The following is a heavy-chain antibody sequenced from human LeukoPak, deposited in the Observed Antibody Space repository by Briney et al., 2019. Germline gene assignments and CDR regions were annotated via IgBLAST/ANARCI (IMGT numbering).Heavy chain of an antibody. CDR3: AREMVVAATCGPYYYYGRAV. D-gene: IGHD2-15*01. CDR1: GFTFSDYY. V-gene: IGHV3-11*01. CDR2: MSSSGSTI. J-gene: IGHJ6*04. Sequence: PGGSLRLSCAASGFTFSDYYMSWIRQAPGKGVEWVSYMSSSGSTIYYGDSVKGRFTISRDNAKTSLYLQINSLRAEHTSVYSGAREMVVAATCGPYYYYGRAVWAKGTRVSVPS.